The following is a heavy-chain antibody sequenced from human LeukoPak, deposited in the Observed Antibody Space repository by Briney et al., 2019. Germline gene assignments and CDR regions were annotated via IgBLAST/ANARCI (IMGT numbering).Heavy chain of an antibody. V-gene: IGHV4-30-4*07. CDR3: ARVMVAAAGTYSYYYYYMDV. CDR2: IYYSGST. Sequence: SETLSLTCAVSGGSISSGGYSWSWIRQPPGKGLEWIGYIYYSGSTYYNPSLKSRVTISVDTSKNQFSLKLSSVTAADTAVYYCARVMVAAAGTYSYYYYYMDVWGKGTTVTVSS. D-gene: IGHD6-13*01. CDR1: GGSISSGGYS. J-gene: IGHJ6*03.